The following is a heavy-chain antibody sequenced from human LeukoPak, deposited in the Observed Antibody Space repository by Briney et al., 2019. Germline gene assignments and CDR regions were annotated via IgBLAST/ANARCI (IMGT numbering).Heavy chain of an antibody. Sequence: SETLSLTCTVSGGSISSSSYYWGWIRQPPGKGLEWIASIYYSGTTYYNPSLKSRVTISVDTSKNQFSLKVSSVTAADTAVYYCARDHIAVAGNFDYWGQGTLVTVSS. CDR3: ARDHIAVAGNFDY. J-gene: IGHJ4*02. D-gene: IGHD6-19*01. V-gene: IGHV4-39*07. CDR2: IYYSGTT. CDR1: GGSISSSSYY.